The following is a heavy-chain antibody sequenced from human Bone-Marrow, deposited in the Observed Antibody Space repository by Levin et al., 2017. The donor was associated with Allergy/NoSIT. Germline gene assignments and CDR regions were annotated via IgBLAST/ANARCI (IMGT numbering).Heavy chain of an antibody. CDR1: GSSITNFFW. J-gene: IGHJ4*02. CDR3: ARMARSHPFGN. CDR2: IFHTGAT. V-gene: IGHV4-28*01. Sequence: SQTLSLTCAVSGSSITNFFWWGWVRQPPGKGLEWIGYIFHTGATQYNPSLKSRATLSVDSSKNQIFLSLSSLTAVDTAVYYCARMARSHPFGNWGQGTLVGVS.